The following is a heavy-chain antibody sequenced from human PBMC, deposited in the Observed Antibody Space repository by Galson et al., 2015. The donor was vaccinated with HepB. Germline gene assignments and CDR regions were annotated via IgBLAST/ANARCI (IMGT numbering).Heavy chain of an antibody. CDR3: ARGRDIVVVVAATENDY. CDR1: GGSISSYY. V-gene: IGHV4-59*12. CDR2: IYYSGST. Sequence: LSLTCTVSGGSISSYYWSWIRQPPGKGLEWIGYIYYSGSTNYNPSLKSRVTISVDTSKNQFSLKLSSVTAADTAVYYCARGRDIVVVVAATENDYWGQGTLVTVSS. J-gene: IGHJ4*02. D-gene: IGHD2-15*01.